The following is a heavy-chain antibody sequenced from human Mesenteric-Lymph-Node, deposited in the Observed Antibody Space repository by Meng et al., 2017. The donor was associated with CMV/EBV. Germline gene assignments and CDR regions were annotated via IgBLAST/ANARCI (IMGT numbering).Heavy chain of an antibody. CDR2: INPNSGGT. D-gene: IGHD3-10*01. Sequence: ASVKVSCKASGYTFTGYYIHWVRQAPGQGLEWMGWINPNSGGTSYAQKFQGRVTMTRDTSITTAYMELSRLRSDDTAVYFCARDETLEYYGSGTYSDYWGQGTLVTVSS. J-gene: IGHJ4*02. CDR3: ARDETLEYYGSGTYSDY. V-gene: IGHV1-2*02. CDR1: GYTFTGYY.